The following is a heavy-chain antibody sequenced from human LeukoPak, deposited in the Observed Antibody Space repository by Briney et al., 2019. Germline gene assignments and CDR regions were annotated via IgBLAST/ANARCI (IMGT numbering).Heavy chain of an antibody. CDR3: AREGRGDSVDY. CDR1: GFTFSSYE. D-gene: IGHD4-17*01. Sequence: GSLRLSCAASGFTFSSYETNWVRQAPGKGLEWVSYISSSGSTIYYADSVKGRFTISRDNAKNSLYLQMNSLRAEDTAVYYCAREGRGDSVDYWGQGTLVTVSS. V-gene: IGHV3-48*03. CDR2: ISSSGSTI. J-gene: IGHJ4*02.